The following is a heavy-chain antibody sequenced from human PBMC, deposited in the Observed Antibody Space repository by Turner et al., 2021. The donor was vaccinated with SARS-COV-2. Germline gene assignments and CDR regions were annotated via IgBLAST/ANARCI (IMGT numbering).Heavy chain of an antibody. V-gene: IGHV3-30*03. Sequence: QVQLVESGGGVVQPWRSLRLSCSASGFTFSSYGMHWVRQAPGKGLEWVAVISYDGSNKFYADSVKGRFTISRDNSKNTLYLQMNSLRAEDTAVYYCARGGGYGAAFDYWGQGTLVTVSS. CDR2: ISYDGSNK. J-gene: IGHJ4*02. CDR1: GFTFSSYG. D-gene: IGHD5-12*01. CDR3: ARGGGYGAAFDY.